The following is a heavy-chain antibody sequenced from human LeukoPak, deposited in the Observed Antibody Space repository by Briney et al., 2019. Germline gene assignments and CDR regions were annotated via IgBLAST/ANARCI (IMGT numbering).Heavy chain of an antibody. V-gene: IGHV1-2*02. CDR1: GYTFTDYY. CDR3: ARVSRGWENWFDP. D-gene: IGHD1-26*01. Sequence: ASVKVSCTASGYTFTDYYMHWVRLAPGQGLEWMGWINPNSGATNYAQKFQGRVTMTRDTSISTAYMELSRLRSDDTAVYYCARVSRGWENWFDPWGQGTLVTVSS. CDR2: INPNSGAT. J-gene: IGHJ5*02.